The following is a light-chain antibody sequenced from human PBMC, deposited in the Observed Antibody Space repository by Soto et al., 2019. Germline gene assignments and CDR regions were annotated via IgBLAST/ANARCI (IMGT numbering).Light chain of an antibody. CDR1: SSNIGSNT. CDR2: SNN. CDR3: AAWDDSLNGQV. V-gene: IGLV1-44*01. J-gene: IGLJ1*01. Sequence: QSVLTQPPSASGTPGQRVTISCSGSSSNIGSNTVNWYQQLPGTAPKLLIYSNNQRPSGFPDRFSGSKSGTSASLAISGLQSEDEADYYCAAWDDSLNGQVFGTGTKLTVL.